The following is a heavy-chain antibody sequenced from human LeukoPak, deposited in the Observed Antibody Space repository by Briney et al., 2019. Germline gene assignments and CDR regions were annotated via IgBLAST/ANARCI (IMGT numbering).Heavy chain of an antibody. CDR2: ISSSSSYI. CDR3: ARGKLGSGWYEDLFDY. V-gene: IGHV3-21*01. D-gene: IGHD6-19*01. Sequence: PGGSLRLSCAASGFTFSSYRMNWVRQAPAKGRDGVASISSSSSYIYYADSVKGRFTISRDNAKNSLFLQMDSLRAEDTAVYYCARGKLGSGWYEDLFDYWGQGTLVTVSS. CDR1: GFTFSSYR. J-gene: IGHJ4*02.